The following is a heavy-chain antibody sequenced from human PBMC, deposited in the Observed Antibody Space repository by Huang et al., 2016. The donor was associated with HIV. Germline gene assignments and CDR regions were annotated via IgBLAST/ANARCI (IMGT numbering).Heavy chain of an antibody. V-gene: IGHV3-23*01. CDR2: ITGRGSSS. J-gene: IGHJ4*02. D-gene: IGHD6-13*01. Sequence: EVQLLESGGGLVQPGGSLRLSCAASGFTFSSYAMGWVRQAPGKGLGWVSSITGRGSSSYYADSVEGRFTISRDNPKNTLYLQMNSLRAEDTAIYYCAKADSGAAAGSLVDYWGQGTLVTVSS. CDR1: GFTFSSYA. CDR3: AKADSGAAAGSLVDY.